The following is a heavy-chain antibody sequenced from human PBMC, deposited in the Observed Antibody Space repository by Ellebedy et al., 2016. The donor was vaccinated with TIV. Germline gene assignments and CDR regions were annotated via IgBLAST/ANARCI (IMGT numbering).Heavy chain of an antibody. V-gene: IGHV1-46*01. J-gene: IGHJ4*02. CDR3: ARHVLYCSSTSCYVSNFDY. Sequence: ASVKVSXXASGYTFTSYGISWVRQAPGQGLEWMGIINPSGGSTSYAQKFQGRVTMTRDTSTSTVYMELSSLKASDTAMYYCARHVLYCSSTSCYVSNFDYWGQGTLVTVSS. D-gene: IGHD2-2*01. CDR1: GYTFTSYG. CDR2: INPSGGST.